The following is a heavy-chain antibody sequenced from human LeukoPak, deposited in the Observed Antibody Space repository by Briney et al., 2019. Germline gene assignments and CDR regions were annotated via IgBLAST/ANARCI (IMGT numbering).Heavy chain of an antibody. D-gene: IGHD4-11*01. V-gene: IGHV3-23*01. CDR2: ISGSGGST. CDR1: GFTFRGYA. J-gene: IGHJ4*02. Sequence: GGSLRLSCAASGFTFRGYAMSWVRQARGKGLEWVSGISGSGGSTYYADSVKGRFTISRDTSKNTLYLPMNSPGAEDTAVYYCAKDPPGDSNWGQGTLVTVSS. CDR3: AKDPPGDSN.